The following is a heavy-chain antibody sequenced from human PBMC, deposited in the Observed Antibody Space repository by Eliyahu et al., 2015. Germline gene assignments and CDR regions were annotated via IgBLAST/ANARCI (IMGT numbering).Heavy chain of an antibody. J-gene: IGHJ4*02. CDR1: GYTFTDYA. D-gene: IGHD3-10*01. CDR2: VNPGNGNT. Sequence: QVRLVQSGAEVKKPGASVKVSCKASGYTFTDYALHWVRQAPGQRLEWMGWVNPGNGNTKYSQNFQGRVTITSDTSASTVYIELSSLTSGDTAVYYCATRAAYFYGVGTFNYWGQGTLVTVSS. CDR3: ATRAAYFYGVGTFNY. V-gene: IGHV1-3*01.